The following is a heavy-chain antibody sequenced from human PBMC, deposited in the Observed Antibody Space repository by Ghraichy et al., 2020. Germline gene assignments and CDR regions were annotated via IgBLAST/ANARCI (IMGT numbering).Heavy chain of an antibody. CDR2: IYWDDDK. CDR1: GFSLSTSGVG. Sequence: SGPTLVKPTQTLTLTCTFSGFSLSTSGVGVGWIRQPPGKALEWLALIYWDDDKRYSPSLKSRLTITKDTSKNQVVLTMTNMDPVDTATYYYARATPTGIAVAGFDYWGQGTLVTVSS. CDR3: ARATPTGIAVAGFDY. V-gene: IGHV2-5*02. J-gene: IGHJ4*02. D-gene: IGHD6-19*01.